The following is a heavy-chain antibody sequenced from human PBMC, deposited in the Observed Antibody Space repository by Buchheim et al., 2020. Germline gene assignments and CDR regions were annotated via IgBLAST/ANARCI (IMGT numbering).Heavy chain of an antibody. V-gene: IGHV3-33*01. Sequence: QVQLVESGGGVVQPGRSLRLSCAASGFTFSSYGMHWVRQAPGKGLEWVAVIWYDGSNKYYADSVKGRFTISRDNSKNPLYLQMNSLRAEDTAVYYCARDRAAILYYGQDVQHFDYWGQGTL. CDR1: GFTFSSYG. CDR2: IWYDGSNK. CDR3: ARDRAAILYYGQDVQHFDY. D-gene: IGHD4-17*01. J-gene: IGHJ4*02.